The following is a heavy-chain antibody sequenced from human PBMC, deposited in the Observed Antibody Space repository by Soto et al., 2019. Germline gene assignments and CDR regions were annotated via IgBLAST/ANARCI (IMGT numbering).Heavy chain of an antibody. Sequence: GGSLRLSCAASGFTLSSYAMSWVRQAPGKGLDWVSAISGSGGSTYYADSVKGRFTISRDNSKNTLYLQMNSLRAEDTAVYYCAKDTSQSDGICFGGRRFDYWGQGTLVTVSA. CDR2: ISGSGGST. D-gene: IGHD3-10*01. V-gene: IGHV3-23*01. CDR3: AKDTSQSDGICFGGRRFDY. CDR1: GFTLSSYA. J-gene: IGHJ4*02.